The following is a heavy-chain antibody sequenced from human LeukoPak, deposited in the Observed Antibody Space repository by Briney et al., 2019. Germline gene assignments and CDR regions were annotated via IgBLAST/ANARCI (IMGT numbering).Heavy chain of an antibody. Sequence: GGSLRLSCAASGFTFSSYNMNWVRQAPGKGLEWVSFIYSDNTHYSDSVKGRFTISRDNSKNTLYLQMNSLRAEDTAVYYCARRAGAYSHPYDYWGQGTLVTVSS. CDR2: IYSDNT. CDR3: ARRAGAYSHPYDY. CDR1: GFTFSSYN. V-gene: IGHV3-53*01. J-gene: IGHJ4*02. D-gene: IGHD4/OR15-4a*01.